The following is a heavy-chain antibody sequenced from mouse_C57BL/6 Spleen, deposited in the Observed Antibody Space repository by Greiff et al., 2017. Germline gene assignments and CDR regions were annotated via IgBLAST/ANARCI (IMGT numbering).Heavy chain of an antibody. CDR2: IYPGSGNT. CDR1: GYSFTSYY. V-gene: IGHV1-66*01. Sequence: QVQLQQSGPELVKPGASVKISCKASGYSFTSYYIHWVKQRPGQGLEWIGWIYPGSGNTKYNEKFKGKATLTADTSSSTAYMQLSSLTSEDSAVYYCARGDGYEFAYWGQGTLVTVSA. CDR3: ARGDGYEFAY. D-gene: IGHD2-3*01. J-gene: IGHJ3*01.